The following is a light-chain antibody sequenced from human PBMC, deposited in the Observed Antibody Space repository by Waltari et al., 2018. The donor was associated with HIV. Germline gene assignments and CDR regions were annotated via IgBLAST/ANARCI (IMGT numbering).Light chain of an antibody. CDR2: KNN. J-gene: IGLJ2*01. CDR1: RANIGSNS. Sequence: QSVLTQPPSASGTPGQRVTISCSGRRANIGSNSVSWYQQVPGTAPKLLIYKNNQRPSGVPDRFSGSKSGTSASRAISGLQSDDEADYYCAAWDDNLNALFGGGTRLTVL. V-gene: IGLV1-44*01. CDR3: AAWDDNLNAL.